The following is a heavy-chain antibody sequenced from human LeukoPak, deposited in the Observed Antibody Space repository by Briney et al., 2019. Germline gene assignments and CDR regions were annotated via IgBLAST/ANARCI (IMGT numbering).Heavy chain of an antibody. J-gene: IGHJ4*02. CDR2: ISSDGSNK. CDR1: GFTFIPYD. V-gene: IGHV3-30*18. Sequence: PGGSLRLSCAASGFTFIPYDMHWVRQAPGKGLEWVAVISSDGSNKHYADSVKGRFTISRDNSKNTLYLQMNSLRAEDTAVYYCAKGYYDRSNLFDHWGQGTLVTVSS. D-gene: IGHD3-22*01. CDR3: AKGYYDRSNLFDH.